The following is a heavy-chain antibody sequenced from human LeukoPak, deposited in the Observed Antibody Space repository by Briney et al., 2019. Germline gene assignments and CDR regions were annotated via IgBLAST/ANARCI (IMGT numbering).Heavy chain of an antibody. CDR3: ARQQTSAATGGFDF. J-gene: IGHJ4*02. V-gene: IGHV3-11*06. CDR1: GFTFNDYY. Sequence: GGSLRLSCAASGFTFNDYYMTWIRQAPGKGREWVSYISSPGSYTIFADSVKGRFTISRDNAKNSLYLQMSNLRAEDTALYYCARQQTSAATGGFDFWGKGTLVTVSS. CDR2: ISSPGSYT. D-gene: IGHD6-25*01.